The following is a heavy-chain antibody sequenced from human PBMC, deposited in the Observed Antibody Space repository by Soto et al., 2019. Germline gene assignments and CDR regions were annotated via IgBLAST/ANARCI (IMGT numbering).Heavy chain of an antibody. CDR3: ARGYLYRSTGYGED. CDR1: GYTFSNYA. J-gene: IGHJ4*02. Sequence: PGGSLRLSCAATGYTFSNYAMHWVRQAPGEGREWVAVISYDGSNKKYADSLKCRLIISRGNTKNTLSLQSDNLTAGDKAIYYWARGYLYRSTGYGEDWGQGTLVSV. D-gene: IGHD3-10*01. CDR2: ISYDGSNK. V-gene: IGHV3-30-3*01.